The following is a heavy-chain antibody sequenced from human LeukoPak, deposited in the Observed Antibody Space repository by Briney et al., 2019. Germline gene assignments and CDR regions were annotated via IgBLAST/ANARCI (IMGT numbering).Heavy chain of an antibody. CDR3: ARHCTSTSCLEY. Sequence: PGGSLRLSCAASGFTFSSYAMSWVRQAPGKGLEWVSAISGSGGSTYYADSVKGRFTISRDNTKNSLYLQMNSLRAEDTAVYYCARHCTSTSCLEYWGRGTLVTVSS. V-gene: IGHV3-23*01. J-gene: IGHJ4*02. D-gene: IGHD2-2*01. CDR2: ISGSGGST. CDR1: GFTFSSYA.